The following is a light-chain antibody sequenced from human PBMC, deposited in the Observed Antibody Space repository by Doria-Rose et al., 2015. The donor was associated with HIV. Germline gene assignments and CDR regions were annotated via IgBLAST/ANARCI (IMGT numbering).Light chain of an antibody. Sequence: EIVMTQSPATLSVSPGERATLSCRASQGIGSDLAWYQQKPGQAPRLLIYRASIRATGIPLRFTGGGSGTEFTLTISSLQSEDFAVYFCQQYSQWPPYTFGQGTKLEVK. V-gene: IGKV3-15*01. CDR3: QQYSQWPPYT. CDR1: QGIGSD. CDR2: RAS. J-gene: IGKJ2*01.